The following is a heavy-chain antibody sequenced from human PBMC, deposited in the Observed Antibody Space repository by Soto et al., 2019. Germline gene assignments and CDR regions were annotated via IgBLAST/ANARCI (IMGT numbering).Heavy chain of an antibody. V-gene: IGHV4-30-2*01. CDR1: GGSISSGGYS. J-gene: IGHJ4*02. CDR2: IYHSGST. D-gene: IGHD3-10*01. Sequence: QLQLQESGSGLVKPSQTLSLTCAVSGGSISSGGYSWSWIRQPPGKGLEWIGYIYHSGSTYYNPCLKRRATISVDRSKNQFSRRLSSVTAADTAVYYCARENNVLPGGYFDYWGQGTLVTVSS. CDR3: ARENNVLPGGYFDY.